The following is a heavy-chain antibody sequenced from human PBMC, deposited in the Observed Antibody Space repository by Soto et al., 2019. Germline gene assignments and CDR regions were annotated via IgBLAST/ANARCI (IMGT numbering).Heavy chain of an antibody. CDR1: GGSISSGGYS. CDR2: IYHSGST. Sequence: QLQLQESGSGLVKPSQTLSLTCAVSGGSISSGGYSWSWIRQPPGKGLEWIGYIYHSGSTYYNPSLKSRVNISVDRAKNQFSLKLSSVTAADTAVYYCARDRGGDGYNYFGWYFDLWGRGTLVTVSS. CDR3: ARDRGGDGYNYFGWYFDL. V-gene: IGHV4-30-2*01. D-gene: IGHD5-12*01. J-gene: IGHJ2*01.